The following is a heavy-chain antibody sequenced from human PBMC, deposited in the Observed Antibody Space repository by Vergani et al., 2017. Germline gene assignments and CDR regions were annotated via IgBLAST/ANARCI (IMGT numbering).Heavy chain of an antibody. D-gene: IGHD1-1*01. CDR3: ATKSCGTPGCQIGYFRE. CDR1: GFIFSHYW. CDR2: INQDGSEK. V-gene: IGHV3-7*01. Sequence: EVQLVESGGGLVQPGGSLRLSCAASGFIFSHYWMSWVRQAPGKGLEWVANINQDGSEKYYADSVKGRFTISRDNSKSTLYLQMNSLRTEDTAVYYCATKSCGTPGCQIGYFREWGQGTLVTVSS. J-gene: IGHJ1*01.